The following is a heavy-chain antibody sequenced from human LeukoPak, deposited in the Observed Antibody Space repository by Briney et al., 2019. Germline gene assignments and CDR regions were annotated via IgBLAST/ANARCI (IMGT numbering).Heavy chain of an antibody. J-gene: IGHJ4*02. CDR1: GYTFTSYG. V-gene: IGHV1-18*01. CDR3: AIEVGSGSYYYFDY. Sequence: ASVKVSCKASGYTFTSYGISWARQAPGQGLEWMGWISAYNGNTNYAQKLQGRVTMTTDTSTSTAYMELRSLRSDDTAVYYCAIEVGSGSYYYFDYWGQGTLVTVSS. CDR2: ISAYNGNT. D-gene: IGHD3-10*01.